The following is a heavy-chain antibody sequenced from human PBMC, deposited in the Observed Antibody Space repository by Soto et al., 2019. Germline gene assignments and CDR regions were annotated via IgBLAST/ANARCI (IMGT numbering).Heavy chain of an antibody. D-gene: IGHD3-3*02. CDR3: VHVSQGIFDF. V-gene: IGHV2-5*02. CDR1: GFSLTTNGAG. J-gene: IGHJ4*02. Sequence: QITLKASGPTPVKPTQTLTLTCSFSGFSLTTNGAGVAWVRQPPGKALEWLTLVYWDDDKRYSPSLQNRLTINKDSSKNQVVLRLTDLAPRDTGTYFCVHVSQGIFDFWGQGTLVTVSS. CDR2: VYWDDDK.